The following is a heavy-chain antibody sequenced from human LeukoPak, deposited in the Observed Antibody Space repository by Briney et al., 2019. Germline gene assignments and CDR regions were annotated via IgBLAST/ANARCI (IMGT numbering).Heavy chain of an antibody. J-gene: IGHJ4*02. CDR1: GFTVSSNY. CDR2: IYSGGST. D-gene: IGHD1-26*01. Sequence: PGGSLRLSCAASGFTVSSNYMSWVRQAPGKGLEWVSVIYSGGSTYYADSVKGRFTIPRDNSKNILYLQMNSLRAEDTAVYYCARMGVGAMGFWGQGTLVTVSS. CDR3: ARMGVGAMGF. V-gene: IGHV3-53*01.